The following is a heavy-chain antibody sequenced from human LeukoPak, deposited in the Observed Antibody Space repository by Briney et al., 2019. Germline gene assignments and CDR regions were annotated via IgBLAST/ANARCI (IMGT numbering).Heavy chain of an antibody. J-gene: IGHJ4*02. CDR1: GFTFSSYG. CDR2: IRYDGSNK. D-gene: IGHD3-3*01. V-gene: IGHV3-30*02. CDR3: AKDRRDTIFGLSDK. Sequence: GGSLRLSCAASGFTFSSYGMHWVRQAPGKGLEWVAFIRYDGSNKYYADSVKGRFTISRDNSKNMVYLQMDSLTTEDTAIYYCAKDRRDTIFGLSDKWGQGTLVTVSS.